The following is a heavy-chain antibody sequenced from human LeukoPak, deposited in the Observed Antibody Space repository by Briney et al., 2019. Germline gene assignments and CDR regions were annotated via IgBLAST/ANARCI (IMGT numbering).Heavy chain of an antibody. CDR3: ARGFRIXVAGXALGV. J-gene: IGHJ6*02. Sequence: PSETLSLTCAVYGGSFSGYYWSWVRQPPGKGLEWIGEINHSGSTNYNPSLKSRVTISVDTSKNQFSLNLSSVTAADTAVYYCARGFRIXVAGXALGVWGQGTTVTVSS. V-gene: IGHV4-34*01. CDR2: INHSGST. D-gene: IGHD6-19*01. CDR1: GGSFSGYY.